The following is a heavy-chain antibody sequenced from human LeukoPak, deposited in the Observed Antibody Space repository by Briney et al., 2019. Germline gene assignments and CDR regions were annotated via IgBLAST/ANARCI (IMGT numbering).Heavy chain of an antibody. D-gene: IGHD5-18*01. Sequence: TSETLSLTCTVSGGSISSSSYYWGWIRQPPGKGLEWIGNIYYSGSTYYNPSLKRRVTISVDTSNNRFSLKLSSVTAADTAVYDCARRTYSYGPFFDYWGQGTLVTVSS. V-gene: IGHV4-39*02. CDR2: IYYSGST. CDR3: ARRTYSYGPFFDY. CDR1: GGSISSSSYY. J-gene: IGHJ4*02.